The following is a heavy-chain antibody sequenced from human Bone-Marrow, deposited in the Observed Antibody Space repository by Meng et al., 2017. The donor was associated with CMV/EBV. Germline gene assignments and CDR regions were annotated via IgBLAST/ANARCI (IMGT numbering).Heavy chain of an antibody. Sequence: GSISSGDYYWSWIRQPPGKGLEWIGYIYYSGSTYYNPSLKSRVTISVDTSKNQFSLKLSSVTAADTAVYYCARVDTIFGVVNCYFDYWGQGTLVTVSS. D-gene: IGHD3-3*01. CDR1: GSISSGDYY. V-gene: IGHV4-30-4*08. CDR3: ARVDTIFGVVNCYFDY. J-gene: IGHJ4*02. CDR2: IYYSGST.